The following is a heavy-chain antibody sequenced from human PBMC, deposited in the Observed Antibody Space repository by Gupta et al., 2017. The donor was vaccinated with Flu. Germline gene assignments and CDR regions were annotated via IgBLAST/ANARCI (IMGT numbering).Heavy chain of an antibody. CDR3: TTERRITMIVVRHHFEY. J-gene: IGHJ4*02. Sequence: EVQLVESGGGLVKPGGSLRLSCAASGFTFSNAWMSWVRQAPGKGLEWVGRIKSKTDGGTTDYAAPVKGRFTISRDDSKNTLYLQMNSLKTEDTAVYYCTTERRITMIVVRHHFEYWGQGTLVTVSS. CDR2: IKSKTDGGTT. V-gene: IGHV3-15*01. D-gene: IGHD3-22*01. CDR1: GFTFSNAW.